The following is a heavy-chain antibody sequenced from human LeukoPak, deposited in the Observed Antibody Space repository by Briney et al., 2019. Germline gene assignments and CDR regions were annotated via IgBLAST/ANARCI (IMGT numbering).Heavy chain of an antibody. CDR3: AISRRGYCSGGSCSWFDP. CDR1: GGSISSYY. V-gene: IGHV4-59*08. D-gene: IGHD2-15*01. Sequence: SETLSLTCTVSGGSISSYYWSWIRQPPGKGLEWIGYIYYSGSTNYNPSLKSRVTISVDTSKNQFSLKLSSVTAADTAVYYCAISRRGYCSGGSCSWFDPWGQGTLVTVSS. CDR2: IYYSGST. J-gene: IGHJ5*02.